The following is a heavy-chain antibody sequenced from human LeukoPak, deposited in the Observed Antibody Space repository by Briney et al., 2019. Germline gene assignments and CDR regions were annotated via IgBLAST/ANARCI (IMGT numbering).Heavy chain of an antibody. CDR3: VREGRLFSQH. CDR1: GXTFSSYW. CDR2: ITGDGTDT. J-gene: IGHJ1*01. D-gene: IGHD2-21*01. V-gene: IGHV3-74*01. Sequence: GGSLRLSCAASGXTFSSYWMHWVRQAPGKGLVWVSRITGDGTDTIYADSVKGRFTISRDNAKNTLYLQMNSLRAEDTAVYYCVREGRLFSQHWGQGTLVTVSS.